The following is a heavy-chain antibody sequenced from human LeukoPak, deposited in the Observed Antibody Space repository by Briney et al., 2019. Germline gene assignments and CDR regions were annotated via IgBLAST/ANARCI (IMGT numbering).Heavy chain of an antibody. CDR3: KKDSRALRSSGGY. V-gene: IGHV3-38-3*01. Sequence: GGSLRLSCAASGFTVSSNEMSWVRQAPGKGLEWVSSISGGSTYYADSRKGRFTISSDNSKNTLHLQMNSLRAEDTAVYYCKKDSRALRSSGGYWGQGTLVTVSS. D-gene: IGHD6-6*01. J-gene: IGHJ4*02. CDR1: GFTVSSNE. CDR2: ISGGST.